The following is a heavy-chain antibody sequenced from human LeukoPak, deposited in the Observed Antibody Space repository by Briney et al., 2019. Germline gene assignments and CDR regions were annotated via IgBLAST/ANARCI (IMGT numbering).Heavy chain of an antibody. V-gene: IGHV3-21*01. CDR2: ISSSSSLI. CDR3: AKVDRGEYRSNPVPYYNYYMNV. Sequence: GGSLRLSCAASGFTFSYYSMNWVRQAPGRGLEWVSCISSSSSLIFYSDSVRGRFTNSRDNAKSLLYLHMNSLRVEDTAVYCCAKVDRGEYRSNPVPYYNYYMNVWGKGTTVTVSS. CDR1: GFTFSYYS. D-gene: IGHD6-13*01. J-gene: IGHJ6*03.